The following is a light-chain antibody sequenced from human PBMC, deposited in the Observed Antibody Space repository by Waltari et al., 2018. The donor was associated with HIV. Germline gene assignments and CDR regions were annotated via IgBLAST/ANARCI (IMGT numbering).Light chain of an antibody. Sequence: DIQMTQSPSSLSTSVGDRVTITCRASQNISTYLNWYQQKSGKAPNLLIYTESNLQTGVPSRFSGSGYGTNFTPTISGLQPEDSATYFFQQSYSTPRTFGQGTKVEIK. CDR1: QNISTY. CDR3: QQSYSTPRT. V-gene: IGKV1-39*01. CDR2: TES. J-gene: IGKJ1*01.